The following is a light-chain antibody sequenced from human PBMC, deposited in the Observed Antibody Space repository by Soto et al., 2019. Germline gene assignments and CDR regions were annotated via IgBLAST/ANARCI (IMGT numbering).Light chain of an antibody. CDR3: QQYGSSRT. J-gene: IGKJ1*01. V-gene: IGKV3-20*01. CDR1: QSVSSSY. Sequence: EILLTQSPGTLSLSPGERATLSCRASQSVSSSYLAWYQQKPGQAPRLPIYGASSRAAGIPDRFSGSGSGTDFTLTISRLEAEDFAVYYYQQYGSSRTFGQGTKVDIK. CDR2: GAS.